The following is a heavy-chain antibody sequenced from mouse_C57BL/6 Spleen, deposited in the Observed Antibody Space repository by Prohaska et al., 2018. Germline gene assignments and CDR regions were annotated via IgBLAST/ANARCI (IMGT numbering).Heavy chain of an antibody. D-gene: IGHD1-1*01. V-gene: IGHV1-66*01. CDR1: GYSFTSYY. CDR3: ARLEGIITTFDY. CDR2: IYPGSGNT. J-gene: IGHJ2*01. Sequence: SVKISCKASGYSFTSYYIHWVKQRPGQGLEWIGWIYPGSGNTKYNEKFKGKATLTADTSSSTAYMQLSSLTSEDSAVYYCARLEGIITTFDYWGQGTTLTVSS.